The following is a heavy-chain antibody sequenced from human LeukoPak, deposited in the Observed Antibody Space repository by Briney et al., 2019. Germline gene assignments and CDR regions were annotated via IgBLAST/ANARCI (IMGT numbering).Heavy chain of an antibody. D-gene: IGHD2-21*02. V-gene: IGHV3-23*01. CDR3: AKGGNIVVATALVY. CDR1: GFTFRTYA. Sequence: PGGSLRLSCAASGFTFRTYAMAWVRQAPGKGLEWVSSVSDTGGDAYYADSVKGRFTISRDNSKNTLYLQMNSLRAEDTAVYYCAKGGNIVVATALVYWGQGTLVTVSS. J-gene: IGHJ4*02. CDR2: VSDTGGDA.